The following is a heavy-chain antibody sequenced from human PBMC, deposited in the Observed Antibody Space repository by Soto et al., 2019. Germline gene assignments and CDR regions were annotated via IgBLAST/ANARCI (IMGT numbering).Heavy chain of an antibody. CDR2: ISGSGGST. D-gene: IGHD4-17*01. J-gene: IGHJ6*02. Sequence: GGSLRLSCAASGFTFSSYAMGWVRQAPGKGLEWVSAISGSGGSTYYADSVKGRFTISRDNSKNTLYLQMNSLRAEDTAVYYCAKFYGDYEAYYYYGMDVWGQGTTVTVSS. CDR1: GFTFSSYA. V-gene: IGHV3-23*01. CDR3: AKFYGDYEAYYYYGMDV.